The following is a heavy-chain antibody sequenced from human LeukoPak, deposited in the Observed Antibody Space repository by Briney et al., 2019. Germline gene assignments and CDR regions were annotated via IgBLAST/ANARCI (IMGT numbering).Heavy chain of an antibody. CDR2: IYYTGST. D-gene: IGHD3/OR15-3a*01. Sequence: SETLSLTCTVSGGSISSYYWGWIRQPPGKGLEWIGSIYYTGSTYYNPSLKSRVTISVDTSKNQFSLNLSSVTAADTAVYYCARLDWSNWCFDLWGRGTLVIVSS. CDR3: ARLDWSNWCFDL. J-gene: IGHJ2*01. CDR1: GGSISSYY. V-gene: IGHV4-39*01.